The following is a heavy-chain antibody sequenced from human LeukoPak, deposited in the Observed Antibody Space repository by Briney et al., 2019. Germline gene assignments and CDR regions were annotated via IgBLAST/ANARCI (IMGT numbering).Heavy chain of an antibody. D-gene: IGHD3-3*01. V-gene: IGHV4-59*01. CDR3: AREGDYDFWSGYQNWFDP. Sequence: SETLSLTCTVSGGSISSYYWSWIRQPPGKGLEWIGYIYYSGSTNYNPSLKSRVTISVGTSKNQFSLKLSSVTAADTAVYYCAREGDYDFWSGYQNWFDPWGQGTLVTVSS. CDR2: IYYSGST. J-gene: IGHJ5*02. CDR1: GGSISSYY.